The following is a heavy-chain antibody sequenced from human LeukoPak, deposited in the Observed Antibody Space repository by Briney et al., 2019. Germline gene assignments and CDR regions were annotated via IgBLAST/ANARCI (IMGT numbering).Heavy chain of an antibody. D-gene: IGHD1-14*01. CDR1: GFTFSTYG. CDR3: ARDAGGNFDY. Sequence: GGSLRLSCAASGFTFSTYGMYWVRQAPGKGLEWVAVISYDGSDKYYADSVKGRFTISRDNSKNTLYLQMNSLRAEDTAVYYCARDAGGNFDYWGQGTLVTVSS. J-gene: IGHJ4*02. CDR2: ISYDGSDK. V-gene: IGHV3-30*03.